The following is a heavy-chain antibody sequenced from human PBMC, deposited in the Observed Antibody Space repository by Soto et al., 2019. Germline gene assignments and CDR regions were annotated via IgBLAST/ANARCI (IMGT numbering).Heavy chain of an antibody. V-gene: IGHV3-33*01. CDR1: GFTFSSYG. Sequence: GGSLRLSCAASGFTFSSYGMHWVRQAPGKGLEWVAVIWYDGSNKYYADSVKGRFTISRDNSKNTLYLQMNSLRAEDTAVYYCARGAPDYDILTGGDDAFDIWGQGTMVTVSS. D-gene: IGHD3-9*01. CDR3: ARGAPDYDILTGGDDAFDI. J-gene: IGHJ3*02. CDR2: IWYDGSNK.